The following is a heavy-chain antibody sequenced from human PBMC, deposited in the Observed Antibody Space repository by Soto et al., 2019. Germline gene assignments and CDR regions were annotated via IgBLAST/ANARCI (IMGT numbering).Heavy chain of an antibody. J-gene: IGHJ4*02. Sequence: QITLNESGPTVVKPAETLTLTCTFSGFSLTTSGVGVGWIRQSPGKAPEWLALIYWDDDKRYSASLKSRLTIYKDTSKNQVVLTMASVDPADTATYYCAHRILRTVFGLVTTTAIYFDFWGQGTPVVVSS. CDR2: IYWDDDK. D-gene: IGHD3-3*01. V-gene: IGHV2-5*02. CDR1: GFSLTTSGVG. CDR3: AHRILRTVFGLVTTTAIYFDF.